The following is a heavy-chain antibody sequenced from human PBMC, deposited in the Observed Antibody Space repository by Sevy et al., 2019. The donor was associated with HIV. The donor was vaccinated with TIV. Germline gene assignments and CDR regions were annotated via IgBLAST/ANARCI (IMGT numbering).Heavy chain of an antibody. V-gene: IGHV3-33*01. D-gene: IGHD3-3*01. Sequence: GGSLRLSCAASAFTLSSYGMHWVRQAPGKGLEWVAVIRYDGSNKYYADSVKGRFTISRNNSKKTLYLQRNSQRAEDTAVYYWARDRLSITSSAEWGGGMDVWGQGTMVTVSS. CDR2: IRYDGSNK. CDR1: AFTLSSYG. J-gene: IGHJ6*02. CDR3: ARDRLSITSSAEWGGGMDV.